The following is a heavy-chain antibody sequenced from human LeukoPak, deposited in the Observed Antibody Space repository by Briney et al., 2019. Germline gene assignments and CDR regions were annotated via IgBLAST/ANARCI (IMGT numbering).Heavy chain of an antibody. J-gene: IGHJ4*02. CDR1: GFTFSSYS. V-gene: IGHV3-21*01. CDR2: ISSSSSYI. D-gene: IGHD3-22*01. CDR3: ARDSESSGYYYPPVADY. Sequence: GGSLRLSCAASGFTFSSYSMNWVRQAPGKGLEWVSSISSSSSYIYYADSVKGRFTISRDNAKNSLYLQMNSLRAEDTAVYYCARDSESSGYYYPPVADYWAQGTLVTVSS.